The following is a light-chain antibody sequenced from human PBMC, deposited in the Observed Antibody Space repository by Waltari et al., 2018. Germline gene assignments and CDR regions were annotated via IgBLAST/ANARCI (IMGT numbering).Light chain of an antibody. CDR3: QQYSTSRPYT. CDR1: QSVSSSY. Sequence: EIVLTQSPGTLSLSPGARATLSCRARQSVSSSYLAWYQQKPGQAPRLLFYGASSRATGIPDRLSGMGSETDFTLTISRLEPEDFAVYYCQQYSTSRPYTFGQGTKLEIK. V-gene: IGKV3-20*01. CDR2: GAS. J-gene: IGKJ2*01.